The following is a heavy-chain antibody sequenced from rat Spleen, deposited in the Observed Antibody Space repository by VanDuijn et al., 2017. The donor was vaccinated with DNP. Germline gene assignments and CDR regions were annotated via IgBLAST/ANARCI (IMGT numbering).Heavy chain of an antibody. V-gene: IGHV5-22*01. Sequence: EVQLVESGGGLVQPGRSLKLSCTASGFTFSDYYMAWVRRAPAKGLEWVAYIRYDGGTAYYGDSVKGRFTISRDNAKSILYLQMNSLRSDDMATYYCARHVLPLRVWDYWGQGVMVTVSS. CDR3: ARHVLPLRVWDY. J-gene: IGHJ2*01. CDR1: GFTFSDYY. D-gene: IGHD4-1*01. CDR2: IRYDGGTA.